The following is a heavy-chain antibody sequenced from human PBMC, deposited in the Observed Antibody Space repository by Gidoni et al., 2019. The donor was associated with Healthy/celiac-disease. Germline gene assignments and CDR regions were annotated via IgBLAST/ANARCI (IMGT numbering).Heavy chain of an antibody. CDR2: ISGSGGST. Sequence: EVQLLESGGGLVQPGGSLRLSCSAPGVTFSSYAMSWVRQAPGKGLGWVSAISGSGGSTYYADSVKGRFTISRDNSKNTLYLQMNSLRAEDTAVYYCAKDLSRSAYHYYYGMDVWGQGTTVTVSS. CDR1: GVTFSSYA. J-gene: IGHJ6*02. CDR3: AKDLSRSAYHYYYGMDV. V-gene: IGHV3-23*01.